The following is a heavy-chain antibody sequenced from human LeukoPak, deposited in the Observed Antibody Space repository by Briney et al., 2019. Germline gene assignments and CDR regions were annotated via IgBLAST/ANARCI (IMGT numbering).Heavy chain of an antibody. V-gene: IGHV3-7*03. Sequence: QPGGSLRLSCAASGFTFSSYWMSWVRPAPGKWLEGVANIKQDGSEKYYVDSVKGRFTISRDNAKNSLYLQMNSLRAEDTAVYYCARDSIAANFDYWGQGTPVTVSS. D-gene: IGHD6-13*01. CDR2: IKQDGSEK. CDR3: ARDSIAANFDY. CDR1: GFTFSSYW. J-gene: IGHJ4*02.